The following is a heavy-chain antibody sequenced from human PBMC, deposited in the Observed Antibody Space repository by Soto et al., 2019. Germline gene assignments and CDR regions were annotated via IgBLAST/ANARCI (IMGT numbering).Heavy chain of an antibody. J-gene: IGHJ4*02. CDR3: ARAKKGQLPLRPLYYFDY. V-gene: IGHV4-4*02. D-gene: IGHD1-26*01. CDR2: IYHSGST. CDR1: SGSISSSNW. Sequence: SETLSLTCAVSSGSISSSNWWSWVRQPPGKGLEWIGEIYHSGSTNYNPSLKSRVTISVDKSKNQFSLKLSSVTAADTAVYYCARAKKGQLPLRPLYYFDYWGQGTLVTVSS.